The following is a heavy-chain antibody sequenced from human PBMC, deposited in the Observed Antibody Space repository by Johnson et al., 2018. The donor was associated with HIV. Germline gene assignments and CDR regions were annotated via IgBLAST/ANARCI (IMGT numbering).Heavy chain of an antibody. J-gene: IGHJ3*01. CDR3: ARDRVGATAFDV. CDR1: GFTFSDYY. V-gene: IGHV3-11*04. Sequence: QVQLVESGGGLVKPGGSLRLSCAASGFTFSDYYMTWIRQAPGKGLEWISYISKSGSTIYYADSVKGRFTISRDNAKNSLYLQVNSLRVDDTAVYYCARDRVGATAFDVWGQGTLVTVSS. D-gene: IGHD1-26*01. CDR2: ISKSGSTI.